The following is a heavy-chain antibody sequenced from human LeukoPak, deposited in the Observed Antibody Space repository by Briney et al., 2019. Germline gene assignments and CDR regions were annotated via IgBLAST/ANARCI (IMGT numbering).Heavy chain of an antibody. CDR2: FDGNGPNT. J-gene: IGHJ4*02. D-gene: IGHD2-8*02. CDR3: AKPRTTGLGWAQFDY. V-gene: IGHV3-23*01. Sequence: GRSLRLSCAASGFTFSSFAMTWVRQAPGKGLEWVSGFDGNGPNTYYADSVKGRWTISRDNSRNTLYLEMNSLRPEDTAIYYCAKPRTTGLGWAQFDYWGQGSLVTVSS. CDR1: GFTFSSFA.